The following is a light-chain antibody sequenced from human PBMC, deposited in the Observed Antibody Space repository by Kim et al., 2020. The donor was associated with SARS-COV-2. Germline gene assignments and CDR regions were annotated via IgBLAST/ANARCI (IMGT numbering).Light chain of an antibody. Sequence: ASVGDRVTITCRASQDINTWLASYQQKPEKAPKFLIYATSTLRAGVPSRFSGTGSGTDFALTITSLQPEDFATYYCQQCLTYPLTFGRGTKVDIK. V-gene: IGKV1-12*01. CDR3: QQCLTYPLT. J-gene: IGKJ4*01. CDR1: QDINTW. CDR2: ATS.